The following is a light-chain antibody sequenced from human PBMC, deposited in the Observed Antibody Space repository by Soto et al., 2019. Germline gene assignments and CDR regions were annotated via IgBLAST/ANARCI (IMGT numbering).Light chain of an antibody. V-gene: IGKV3-20*01. CDR2: GAS. CDR3: QQYGSSPWT. J-gene: IGKJ1*01. CDR1: QRVSTNS. Sequence: EIVLTQSPGTLSLSPGERATLSCRASQRVSTNSLAWYQQQPGQAPRLLIYGASSRATGTPDRFSGSGSGTDFTLAISRLEPEDFAVYYCQQYGSSPWTFGQGNNVEIK.